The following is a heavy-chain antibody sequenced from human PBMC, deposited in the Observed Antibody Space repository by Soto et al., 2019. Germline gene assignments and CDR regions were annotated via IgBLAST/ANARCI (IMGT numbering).Heavy chain of an antibody. CDR1: GGSISSYY. D-gene: IGHD3-22*01. J-gene: IGHJ5*02. V-gene: IGHV4-59*01. Sequence: SETLSLTCTVSGGSISSYYWSWIRQPPGKGLEWIGYIYYSGSTNYNPSLKSRVTISVDTSKNQFSLKLSSVTAADTAVYYCARDLVHYYDSSGYNWFDPWGQGTLVTV. CDR3: ARDLVHYYDSSGYNWFDP. CDR2: IYYSGST.